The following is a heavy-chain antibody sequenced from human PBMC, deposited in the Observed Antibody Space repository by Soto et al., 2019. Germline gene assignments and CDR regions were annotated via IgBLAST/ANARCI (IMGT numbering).Heavy chain of an antibody. CDR3: ARRIEYSNSFDY. CDR1: GRSFSSNH. D-gene: IGHD6-13*01. J-gene: IGHJ4*02. Sequence: PETLSLTCAVYGRSFSSNHWNWIRPPPGKGLEWIGEINHSGSASYNPSLRRRVTISVDTSKSQLSLNLKSVTAAVTAVYYCARRIEYSNSFDYWGQGTQVTVSS. V-gene: IGHV4-34*01. CDR2: INHSGSA.